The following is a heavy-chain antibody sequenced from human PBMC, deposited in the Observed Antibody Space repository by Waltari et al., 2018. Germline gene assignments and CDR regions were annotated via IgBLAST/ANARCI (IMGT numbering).Heavy chain of an antibody. D-gene: IGHD5-18*01. CDR1: GFTFSSYA. J-gene: IGHJ4*02. CDR2: ISYDGSNK. V-gene: IGHV3-30-3*01. CDR3: ARDQDDTAMVTGFDY. Sequence: QVQLVESGGGVVQPGRSLRLSCAASGFTFSSYAMNWVRQDPGKGLEWVAVISYDGSNKYYADSVKGRFTISRDNSKNTLYLQMNSLRAEDTAVYYCARDQDDTAMVTGFDYWGQGTLVTVSS.